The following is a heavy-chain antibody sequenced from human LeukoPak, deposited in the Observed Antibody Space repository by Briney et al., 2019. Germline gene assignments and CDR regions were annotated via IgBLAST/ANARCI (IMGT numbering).Heavy chain of an antibody. V-gene: IGHV4-34*01. CDR2: INHSGST. CDR1: GGSFSGYY. J-gene: IGHJ5*02. D-gene: IGHD2-21*02. Sequence: PSETLSLTCAVYGGSFSGYYWSWIRQPPGKGLEWIGEINHSGSTNYNPSLKSRVTISVDTSKNQFSLKLCSVTAADTAVYYCARAYCGGDCGWFDPWGQGTLVTVSS. CDR3: ARAYCGGDCGWFDP.